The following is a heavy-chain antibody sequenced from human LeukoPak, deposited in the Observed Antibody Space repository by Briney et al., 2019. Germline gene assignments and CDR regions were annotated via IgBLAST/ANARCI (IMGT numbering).Heavy chain of an antibody. CDR2: IYYSGST. CDR1: GGSISSYY. CDR3: ARLSGDYYDYYYYGMDV. Sequence: SETLSLTCTVSGGSISSYYWSWIRQPPGKGLEWIGYIYYSGSTNYNPSLKSRVTISVDTSKNQFSLKLSSVTAADTAVYYCARLSGDYYDYYYYGMDVWGQGTTVTVSS. J-gene: IGHJ6*02. D-gene: IGHD4-17*01. V-gene: IGHV4-59*08.